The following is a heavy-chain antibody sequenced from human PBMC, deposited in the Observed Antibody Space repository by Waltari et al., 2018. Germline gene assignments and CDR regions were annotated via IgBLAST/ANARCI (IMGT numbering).Heavy chain of an antibody. D-gene: IGHD2-21*02. CDR1: GGTFSSYA. CDR2: ISPIFGTA. CDR3: ARAVVVTAMAYYYYGMDV. V-gene: IGHV1-69*12. J-gene: IGHJ6*02. Sequence: QVQLVQSGAEVKKPGSSVKVPCQASGGTFSSYAIGWVRQAPGPRLEWMGGISPIFGTANYAQKFQGRVTITADESTSTAYMELSSLRSEDTAVYYCARAVVVTAMAYYYYGMDVWGQGTTVTVSS.